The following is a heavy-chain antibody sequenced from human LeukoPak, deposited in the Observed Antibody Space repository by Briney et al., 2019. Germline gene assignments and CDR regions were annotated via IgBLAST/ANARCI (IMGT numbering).Heavy chain of an antibody. Sequence: PGGSLRLSCAASGFTVSSNYMSWVRQAPGKGLEWVSVIYSGGSTYYADSVKGRFTISRDNSKNTLYLQMNSLRAEDTAVYYCARDRSSGYYGLDYWGQGTLVTVSS. D-gene: IGHD3-22*01. CDR1: GFTVSSNY. V-gene: IGHV3-53*01. CDR2: IYSGGST. CDR3: ARDRSSGYYGLDY. J-gene: IGHJ4*02.